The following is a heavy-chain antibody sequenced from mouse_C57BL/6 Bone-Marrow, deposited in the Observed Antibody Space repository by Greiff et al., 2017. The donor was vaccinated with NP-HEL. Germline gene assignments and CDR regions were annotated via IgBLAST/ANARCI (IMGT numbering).Heavy chain of an antibody. CDR1: GYSITSGYY. CDR3: ARGGWY. J-gene: IGHJ2*01. CDR2: ISYDGSN. D-gene: IGHD2-3*01. V-gene: IGHV3-6*01. Sequence: ESGPGLVKPSQSLSLTCSVTGYSITSGYYWNWIRQFPGNKLEWMGYISYDGSNNYNPSLKNRISITRDPSKNQFFLKLNSGTTEDTATYYCARGGWYWGQGTTLTVSS.